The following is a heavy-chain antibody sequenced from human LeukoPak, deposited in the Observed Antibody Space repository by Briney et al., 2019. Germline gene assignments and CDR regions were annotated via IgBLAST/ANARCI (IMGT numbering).Heavy chain of an antibody. CDR3: ATDKGSGTYSPY. J-gene: IGHJ4*02. D-gene: IGHD1-26*01. Sequence: GGSLRLSCAASGFTFSSFALSWVRQGPGKGLEWVSGISGSGGSTYYADSVKGRFTISRDNSNNRLYLQMNSLRAEDTAVYYCATDKGSGTYSPYWGQGTLVTVSS. CDR1: GFTFSSFA. V-gene: IGHV3-23*01. CDR2: ISGSGGST.